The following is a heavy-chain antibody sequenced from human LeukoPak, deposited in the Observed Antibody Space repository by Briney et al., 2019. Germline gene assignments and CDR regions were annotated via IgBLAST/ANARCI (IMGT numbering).Heavy chain of an antibody. Sequence: GGALRLSCAASGFIFSNAWMSWVRQAPGKGLEWVGRIKSKTDGGAIDYAAPVKGRFIFSRDDSKNMLYLQMNSLKTEDTAVYYCSTHSGSYEEFDYWGQGTLVTVSS. D-gene: IGHD1-26*01. V-gene: IGHV3-15*01. CDR1: GFIFSNAW. CDR3: STHSGSYEEFDY. CDR2: IKSKTDGGAI. J-gene: IGHJ4*02.